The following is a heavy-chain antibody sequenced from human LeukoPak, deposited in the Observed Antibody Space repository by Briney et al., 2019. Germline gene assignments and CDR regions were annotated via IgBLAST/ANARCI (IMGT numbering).Heavy chain of an antibody. CDR2: IYSGGST. CDR1: GGSFSGYY. CDR3: ARGDFDY. Sequence: ETLCLTCAVYGGSFSGYYWSWVRQAPGKGLEWVSVIYSGGSTYYADSVKGRFTISRDNSKNTLYLQMNSLRAEDTAVYYCARGDFDYWGQGTLVTVSS. J-gene: IGHJ4*02. V-gene: IGHV3-53*01.